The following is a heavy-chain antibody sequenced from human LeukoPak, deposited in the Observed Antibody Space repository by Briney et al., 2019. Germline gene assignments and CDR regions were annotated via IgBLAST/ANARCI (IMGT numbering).Heavy chain of an antibody. CDR1: GGSISTYY. D-gene: IGHD6-13*01. Sequence: SETLSLTCTVSGGSISTYYWSWIRQPPGKGLERIGYIYYSGSTNYNPSLKSRVNISVDTSKNQFSLKLTSVTAADTAVYYCARGYSSSWYYFDYWGQGTLVTVSS. J-gene: IGHJ4*02. CDR3: ARGYSSSWYYFDY. V-gene: IGHV4-59*01. CDR2: IYYSGST.